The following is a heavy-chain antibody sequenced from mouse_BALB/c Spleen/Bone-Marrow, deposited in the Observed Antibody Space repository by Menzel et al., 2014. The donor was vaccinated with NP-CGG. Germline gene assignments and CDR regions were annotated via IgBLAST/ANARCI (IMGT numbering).Heavy chain of an antibody. V-gene: IGHV4-1*02. CDR1: GFDFSGYW. J-gene: IGHJ1*01. CDR3: ARPGYYGYQDV. Sequence: DVHLVEPGGGLVQPGGSLKLSCAASGFDFSGYWMTWVRQAPGKGLEWIGEINPDSSTINYTPSLKDKFIISRDNAKNALYLQMSKVRSEDTALYYCARPGYYGYQDVWGAGTTVTVSS. CDR2: INPDSSTI. D-gene: IGHD1-2*01.